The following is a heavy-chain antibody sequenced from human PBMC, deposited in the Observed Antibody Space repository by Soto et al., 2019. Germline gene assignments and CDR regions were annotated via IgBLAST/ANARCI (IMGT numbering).Heavy chain of an antibody. Sequence: EVQLVESGGGLVQPGGSLRLSCAVSGFSVSINHMHWIRQAPGKGLEWVSKISFDGSTFYADAVKGRFTISRDESKNTVSLHMDMLGAEDTAIYYCAKDAHWGPGTQLTVSS. CDR2: ISFDGST. CDR3: AKDAH. CDR1: GFSVSINH. J-gene: IGHJ1*01. V-gene: IGHV3-66*01.